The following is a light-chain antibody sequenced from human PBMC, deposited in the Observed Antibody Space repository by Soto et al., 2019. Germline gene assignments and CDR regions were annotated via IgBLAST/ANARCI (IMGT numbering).Light chain of an antibody. J-gene: IGKJ1*01. V-gene: IGKV3-15*01. CDR3: QQYNNLPPT. CDR2: SAS. CDR1: QSVSSN. Sequence: EIVMTHSPVTLSVSPGERVTLSCRASQSVSSNLAWYQQTPGQAPRLLIYSASRRHTDIPVRFRGSGSGAEFTLTISRLQSEDFEIYYCQQYNNLPPTFGQGTKVDIK.